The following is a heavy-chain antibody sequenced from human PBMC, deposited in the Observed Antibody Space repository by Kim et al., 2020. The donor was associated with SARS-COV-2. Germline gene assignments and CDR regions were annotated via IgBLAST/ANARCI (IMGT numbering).Heavy chain of an antibody. D-gene: IGHD3-10*02. CDR2: K. CDR3: GDYHVAESHFTY. Sequence: KYYADAVKVSFTISGDNAENILYLQMNSLRAEDTAIHYCGDYHVAESHFTYWGPGTLVTVSS. J-gene: IGHJ4*02. V-gene: IGHV3-33*01.